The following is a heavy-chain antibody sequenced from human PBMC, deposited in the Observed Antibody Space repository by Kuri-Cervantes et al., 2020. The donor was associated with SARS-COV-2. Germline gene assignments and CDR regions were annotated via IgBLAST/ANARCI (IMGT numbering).Heavy chain of an antibody. J-gene: IGHJ4*02. CDR3: ARGSITISGVVTSFDY. CDR1: GYTLTELS. D-gene: IGHD3-3*01. CDR2: FDPEDGET. Sequence: ASVKVSCKVSGYTLTELSMHWVRQAPGKGLEWMGGFDPEDGETIYAQKFQGRVTMTRDTSISTAYMELSRLRSDDTAVYYCARGSITISGVVTSFDYWGQGTLVTVSS. V-gene: IGHV1-24*01.